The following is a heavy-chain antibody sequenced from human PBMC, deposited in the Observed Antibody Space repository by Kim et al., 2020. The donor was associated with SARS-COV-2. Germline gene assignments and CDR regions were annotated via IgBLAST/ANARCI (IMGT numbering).Heavy chain of an antibody. CDR2: INPNSGGT. CDR1: GYTFTGYY. D-gene: IGHD6-6*01. J-gene: IGHJ6*02. Sequence: ASVKVSCKASGYTFTGYYMHWVRQAPGQGLEWMGRINPNSGGTNYAQKFQGRVTMTRDTSISTAYMELSRLRSDDTAVYYCARRSPSIAARPPYGMDVWGQGTTVTVSS. V-gene: IGHV1-2*06. CDR3: ARRSPSIAARPPYGMDV.